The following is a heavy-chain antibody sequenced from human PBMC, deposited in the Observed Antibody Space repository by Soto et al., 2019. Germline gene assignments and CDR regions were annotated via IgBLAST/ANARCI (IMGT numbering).Heavy chain of an antibody. CDR2: ISSSGSTI. J-gene: IGHJ4*02. V-gene: IGHV3-11*01. D-gene: IGHD3-10*01. CDR1: VFTFSYYY. Sequence: GGSLRLSCAASVFTFSYYYMIWIRRAPGKGLEWVSYISSSGSTIYYADSVKGRFTISRDNAKNSLYLQMNSLRAEDTAVYYCASTYGSGRAKIDYWGQGTLVTVSS. CDR3: ASTYGSGRAKIDY.